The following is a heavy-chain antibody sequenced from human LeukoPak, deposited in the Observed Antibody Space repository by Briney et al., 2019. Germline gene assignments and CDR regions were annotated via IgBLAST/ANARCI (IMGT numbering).Heavy chain of an antibody. CDR1: GGSISSSSYY. D-gene: IGHD3-16*01. CDR3: ARVSGWGEDANWFDP. V-gene: IGHV4-39*07. J-gene: IGHJ5*02. CDR2: IYYSGST. Sequence: PSETLSLTCTVSGGSISSSSYYWGWIRQPPGKGLEWIGSIYYSGSTYYNPSLKSRVTISVDTSKNQFSLKLSSVTAADTAVYYCARVSGWGEDANWFDPWGQGTLVTVSS.